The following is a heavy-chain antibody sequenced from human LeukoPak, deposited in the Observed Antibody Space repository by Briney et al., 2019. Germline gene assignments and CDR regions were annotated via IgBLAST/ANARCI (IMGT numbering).Heavy chain of an antibody. CDR1: GFTFSSYA. J-gene: IGHJ6*03. D-gene: IGHD2-21*02. CDR3: AKDPYCGGDCPWYYMDV. Sequence: GGSLRLSCAASGFTFSSYAMSWVRQAPGKGLEWVSAISCSGGSTYYADSVKGRFTISRDNSKNTLYLQMNSLRAEDTAVYYCAKDPYCGGDCPWYYMDVWGKGTTVTVSS. CDR2: ISCSGGST. V-gene: IGHV3-23*01.